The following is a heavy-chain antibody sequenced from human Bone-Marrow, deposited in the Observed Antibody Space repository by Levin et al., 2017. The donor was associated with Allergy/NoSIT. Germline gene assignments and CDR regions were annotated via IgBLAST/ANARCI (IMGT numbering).Heavy chain of an antibody. Sequence: SETLSLTCAVSGSSISNTYYWGWIRQPPGKGLEWLGSIYNTGSTHYSTSLKSRLTLSVDTSKNQVSLKLSSVTAADTAVYYCARNSSGHNFDAWGQGTLVTVSS. CDR1: GSSISNTYY. D-gene: IGHD6-19*01. J-gene: IGHJ4*02. CDR3: ARNSSGHNFDA. V-gene: IGHV4-38-2*01. CDR2: IYNTGST.